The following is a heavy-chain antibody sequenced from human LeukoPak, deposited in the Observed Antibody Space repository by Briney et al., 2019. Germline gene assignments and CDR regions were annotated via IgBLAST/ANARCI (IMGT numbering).Heavy chain of an antibody. CDR1: GFTFSSYA. D-gene: IGHD6-13*01. J-gene: IGHJ4*02. V-gene: IGHV3-21*01. Sequence: GGSLRLSCAATGFTFSSYAMTWVRQAPGKGLEWVSAIGGSTYYADSVKGRFTISRDNAKNSLYLQMNSLRAEDTAVYYCARAGGYSSSWHPGAFDYWGQGTLVTVSS. CDR2: IGGST. CDR3: ARAGGYSSSWHPGAFDY.